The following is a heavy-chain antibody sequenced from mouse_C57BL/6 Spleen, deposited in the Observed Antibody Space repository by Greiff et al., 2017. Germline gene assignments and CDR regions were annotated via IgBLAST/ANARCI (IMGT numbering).Heavy chain of an antibody. J-gene: IGHJ4*01. V-gene: IGHV1-22*01. CDR2: INPNNGGT. CDR1: GYTFTDYN. CDR3: ARRAYSNFYMDY. D-gene: IGHD2-5*01. Sequence: VQLQQSGPELVKPGASVKMSCKASGYTFTDYNMHWVKQSHGKSLEWIGYINPNNGGTSYNQKFKGKDTLTVNKSSSTAYMELRSLTSEDSAVYYCARRAYSNFYMDYWGQGTSVTVSS.